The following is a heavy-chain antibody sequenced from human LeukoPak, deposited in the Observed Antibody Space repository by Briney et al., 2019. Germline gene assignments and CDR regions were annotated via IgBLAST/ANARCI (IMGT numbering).Heavy chain of an antibody. V-gene: IGHV4-34*01. CDR2: INHSGST. CDR1: GGSFSGYY. D-gene: IGHD3-10*01. Sequence: KPSETLSLTCAVYGGSFSGYYWSWIRQPPGKGLEWIGEINHSGSTNYNPSLKSRVTISVDTSKNQFSLKLSSVTASDTAVYYCARVWFGELLYRGGRNWFDPWGQGTLVTVSS. J-gene: IGHJ5*02. CDR3: ARVWFGELLYRGGRNWFDP.